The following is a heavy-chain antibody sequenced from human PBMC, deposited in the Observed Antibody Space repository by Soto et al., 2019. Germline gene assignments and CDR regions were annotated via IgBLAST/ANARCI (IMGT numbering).Heavy chain of an antibody. CDR3: AKDREPKAVLPFSYGMDV. J-gene: IGHJ6*02. Sequence: PWGSLRLSCAASGFTFSSFGMHWVRQAPGKGLEWAAVISCDGSDKYYVDSVKGRFTISRDNSKNTVDLQMNSLRAEDTAVYYCAKDREPKAVLPFSYGMDVWGQGTTVTVSS. CDR1: GFTFSSFG. CDR2: ISCDGSDK. D-gene: IGHD2-15*01. V-gene: IGHV3-30*18.